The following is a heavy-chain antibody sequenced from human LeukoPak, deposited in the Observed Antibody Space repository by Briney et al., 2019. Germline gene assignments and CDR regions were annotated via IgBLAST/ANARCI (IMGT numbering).Heavy chain of an antibody. CDR2: ITTSDGNT. Sequence: GGSLRLSCAASGFTFSSYTMSWVRQAPGKGLEWVSTITTSDGNTYYADSVKGRFTVSRDNSKNTLYLEMNSLRAEDTAVYYCAKDGGLWVSAHWGDSWGRGTLVTVSS. J-gene: IGHJ4*02. CDR3: AKDGGLWVSAHWGDS. CDR1: GFTFSSYT. V-gene: IGHV3-23*01. D-gene: IGHD7-27*01.